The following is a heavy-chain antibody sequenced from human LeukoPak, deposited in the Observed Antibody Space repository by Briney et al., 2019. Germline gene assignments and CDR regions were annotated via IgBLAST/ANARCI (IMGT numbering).Heavy chain of an antibody. CDR1: GYSFTSRW. D-gene: IGHD4-17*01. CDR3: ATFSNYGDFFDF. J-gene: IGHJ4*02. V-gene: IGHV5-51*01. Sequence: GESLKISCQGSGYSFTSRWIAWVRQMPGKGLEWMGIIYPDDSDIRYNSSFQGQVTMSADKSVNVAYLQWSSLKASDTAMYYCATFSNYGDFFDFWGQGTLVTVSS. CDR2: IYPDDSDI.